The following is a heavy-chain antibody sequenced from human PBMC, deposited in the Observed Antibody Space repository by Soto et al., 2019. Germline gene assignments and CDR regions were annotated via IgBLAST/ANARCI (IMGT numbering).Heavy chain of an antibody. J-gene: IGHJ5*02. D-gene: IGHD2-15*01. CDR2: ISAYNGNT. Sequence: XSVKVSCEASVYTFTGYGISWVRQAPGQGLEWMGWISAYNGNTNYAQKLQGRVTMTTDTSTSTAYMELRSLRSDDTAVYYCARDIVVVVAATGNNWFDHWGQGSLVTVSS. V-gene: IGHV1-18*04. CDR1: VYTFTGYG. CDR3: ARDIVVVVAATGNNWFDH.